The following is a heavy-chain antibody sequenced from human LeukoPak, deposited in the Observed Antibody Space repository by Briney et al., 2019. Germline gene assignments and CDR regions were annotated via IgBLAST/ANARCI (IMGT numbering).Heavy chain of an antibody. CDR3: ARVGAAARPGALDY. Sequence: APGKPSCKAAGAPLTSSAISWVRQAPGHGLEWRRGMIPIFGTANYAQKFQGRVTITPDESTSTAYMELSSLRSEDTAVYYCARVGAAARPGALDYWGQGTLVTVSS. J-gene: IGHJ4*02. D-gene: IGHD6-6*01. V-gene: IGHV1-69*01. CDR1: GAPLTSSA. CDR2: MIPIFGTA.